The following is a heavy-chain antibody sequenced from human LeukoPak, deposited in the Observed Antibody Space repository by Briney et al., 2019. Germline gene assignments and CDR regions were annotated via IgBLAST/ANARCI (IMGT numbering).Heavy chain of an antibody. J-gene: IGHJ4*02. V-gene: IGHV3-53*01. CDR1: GFTVSSNY. D-gene: IGHD1-14*01. Sequence: PGGSLRLSCAASGFTVSSNYMSWVRQGPGKGLEWVSGFYSGGSAFYAESVKGRFTMSRDNSKNTLYLQMNSLRAEDTAVYYCARDFMYNVNCAGCWGQGTLVTVSS. CDR2: FYSGGSA. CDR3: ARDFMYNVNCAGC.